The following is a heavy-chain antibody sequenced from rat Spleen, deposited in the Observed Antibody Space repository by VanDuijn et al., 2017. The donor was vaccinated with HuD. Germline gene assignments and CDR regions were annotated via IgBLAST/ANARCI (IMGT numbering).Heavy chain of an antibody. Sequence: EVQLVESDGGLVQPGRSLRLSCAASGFNFSDYAMAWVRQAPKKGLEWVATIVYDGSSTYYRDSVKGRFTFSRDNAKSTLYLQMDSLRSEDTATYYCARRHYGYTDYFDCWGQGVMVTVSS. V-gene: IGHV5-17*01. CDR2: IVYDGSST. CDR1: GFNFSDYA. D-gene: IGHD1-9*01. CDR3: ARRHYGYTDYFDC. J-gene: IGHJ2*01.